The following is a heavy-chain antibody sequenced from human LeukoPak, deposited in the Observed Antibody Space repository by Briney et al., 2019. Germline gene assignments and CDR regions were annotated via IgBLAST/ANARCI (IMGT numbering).Heavy chain of an antibody. V-gene: IGHV3-21*04. CDR2: ISSSSDYI. D-gene: IGHD3-10*01. CDR3: ARDRPFGELYNWFDP. Sequence: PGGSLRLSCPASGFTFSDYSMSWVRQAPGKELEWVSSISSSSDYIYYADSVKGRFTISRDNAKNSLYLQMNSLRAEDTAVYYCARDRPFGELYNWFDPWGQGTLVTVSS. J-gene: IGHJ5*02. CDR1: GFTFSDYS.